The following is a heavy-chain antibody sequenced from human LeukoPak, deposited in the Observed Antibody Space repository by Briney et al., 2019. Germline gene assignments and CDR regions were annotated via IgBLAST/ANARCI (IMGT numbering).Heavy chain of an antibody. J-gene: IGHJ6*04. CDR1: GYTFTSYD. D-gene: IGHD6-13*01. CDR2: MNPNNGNT. CDR3: ARDRYSSRTDV. V-gene: IGHV1-18*01. Sequence: GASVKVSCKASGYTFTSYDINWVRQATGQGLEWMGWMNPNNGNTNYAQKLQGRVTMTTDTSTSTAYMELRSLRSDDTAVYYCARDRYSSRTDVWGKGTTVTVSS.